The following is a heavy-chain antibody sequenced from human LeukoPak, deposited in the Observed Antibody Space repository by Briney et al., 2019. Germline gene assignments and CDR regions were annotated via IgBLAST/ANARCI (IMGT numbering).Heavy chain of an antibody. V-gene: IGHV1-69*02. CDR1: GGTFSSYT. CDR2: IIPILGIA. CDR3: ARGDYSGSAGY. Sequence: ASVKVSCKASGGTFSSYTISWVRQAPGQGLEWMGRIIPILGIANYAQKFQGRVTITADKSTSTAYMELSSLRSEDTALYYCARGDYSGSAGYWGQGTLVTVSS. J-gene: IGHJ4*02. D-gene: IGHD1-26*01.